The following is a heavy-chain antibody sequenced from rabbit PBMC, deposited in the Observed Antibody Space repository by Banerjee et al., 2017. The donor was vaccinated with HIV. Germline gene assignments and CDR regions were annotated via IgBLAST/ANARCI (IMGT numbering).Heavy chain of an antibody. CDR3: ARDLAGVVGWNLNL. CDR1: GFSFSSGYD. D-gene: IGHD4-1*01. Sequence: QELLVESGGGLVTLGGFMTLTCKASGFSFSSGYDMCWVRQAPGKGLEWIACIYTSSGSTDYASWVNGRFTISLDNAQNTVPLQMTSLTAADTATYFCARDLAGVVGWNLNLWGPGTLVTVS. V-gene: IGHV1S43*01. J-gene: IGHJ4*01. CDR2: IYTSSGST.